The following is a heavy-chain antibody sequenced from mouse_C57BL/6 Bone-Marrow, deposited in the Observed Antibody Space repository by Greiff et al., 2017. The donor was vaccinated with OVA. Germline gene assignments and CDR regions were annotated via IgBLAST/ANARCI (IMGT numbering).Heavy chain of an antibody. D-gene: IGHD2-10*01. CDR3: TLLLYYYAMDY. Sequence: EVQLQQSGAELVRPGASVKLSCTASGFNIKDDYMHWVKQRPEQGLEWIGWIDPENGDTEYASKFQGQATITADTSSNTAYLQLSRLTSEDTAVYYCTLLLYYYAMDYWGQGTSVTVSS. CDR1: GFNIKDDY. CDR2: IDPENGDT. V-gene: IGHV14-4*01. J-gene: IGHJ4*01.